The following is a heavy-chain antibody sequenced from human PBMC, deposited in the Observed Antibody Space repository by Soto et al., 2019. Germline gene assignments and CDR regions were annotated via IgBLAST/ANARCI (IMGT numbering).Heavy chain of an antibody. Sequence: QLQLQESGPGLVKPSETLSLTCTVSGGSISSSSYYWGWIRQPPGKGLEWIGSIYYSGSTYYNPSLKSRVTISVDTSKHQFSLKLSSVPAADTAVYYCARLGGAVALPDYWGQGTLVTVSS. CDR2: IYYSGST. CDR3: ARLGGAVALPDY. V-gene: IGHV4-39*01. CDR1: GGSISSSSYY. J-gene: IGHJ4*02. D-gene: IGHD6-19*01.